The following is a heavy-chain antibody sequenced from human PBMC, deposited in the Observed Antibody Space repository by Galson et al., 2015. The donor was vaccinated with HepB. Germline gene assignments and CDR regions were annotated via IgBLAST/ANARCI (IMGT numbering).Heavy chain of an antibody. Sequence: CAISGDSVSSSSTAWNWIRQSPSRGLEWLGRTYYRSKWYNDYAVSVRSRITINPDTSKNQFSLQMNSVTPEDTAVYYCARGFALRGNPNWFDPWGQGTLVIVSS. D-gene: IGHD2-8*01. CDR1: GDSVSSSSTA. CDR3: ARGFALRGNPNWFDP. CDR2: TYYRSKWYN. J-gene: IGHJ5*02. V-gene: IGHV6-1*01.